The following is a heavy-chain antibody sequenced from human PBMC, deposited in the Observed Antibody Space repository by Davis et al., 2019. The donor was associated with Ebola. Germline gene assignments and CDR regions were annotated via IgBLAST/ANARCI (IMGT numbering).Heavy chain of an antibody. Sequence: GESLKISCEASGFVFSSYVMHWVRQAPGKGLEWVAVLSHDESQKYADSVKGRFTIPRDNAKNTLYLQMNSLRAEDTAVYYCARDLGQRWLQLDDALDIWGQGTMVTVSS. V-gene: IGHV3-30-3*01. CDR1: GFVFSSYV. D-gene: IGHD5-24*01. J-gene: IGHJ3*02. CDR2: LSHDESQK. CDR3: ARDLGQRWLQLDDALDI.